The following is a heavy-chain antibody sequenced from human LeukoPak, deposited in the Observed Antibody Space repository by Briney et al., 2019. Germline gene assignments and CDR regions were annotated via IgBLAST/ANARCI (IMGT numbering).Heavy chain of an antibody. V-gene: IGHV3-48*01. CDR1: GFTFSNYS. D-gene: IGHD2-2*01. CDR3: AREGSTSSEVDWFDP. CDR2: ISSSSSTI. Sequence: PGGSLRLSCAASGFTFSNYSMNWVRQAPGKGLEWVSYISSSSSTIYYADSVKGRFTISRDNAKNSLYLQMNSLRAEDTAVYYCAREGSTSSEVDWFDPWGQGTLVTVSS. J-gene: IGHJ5*02.